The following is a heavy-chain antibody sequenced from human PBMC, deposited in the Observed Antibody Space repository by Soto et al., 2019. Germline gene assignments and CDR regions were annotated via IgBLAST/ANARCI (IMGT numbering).Heavy chain of an antibody. D-gene: IGHD3-22*01. Sequence: QVQLQESGPGLVKPSQTLSLTCTVSGGSISSGTFYWSWFRQHPGKGLEWIGYIYYTGNTYYNPSLKSRLTISVDTSKNPFSLTLSSVTAADTAVYYCARVGRVSNGGYLDYWGQGTLVTVSS. CDR3: ARVGRVSNGGYLDY. CDR1: GGSISSGTFY. J-gene: IGHJ4*02. CDR2: IYYTGNT. V-gene: IGHV4-31*03.